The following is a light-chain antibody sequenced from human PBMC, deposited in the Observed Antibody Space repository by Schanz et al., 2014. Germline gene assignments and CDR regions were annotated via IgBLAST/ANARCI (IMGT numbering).Light chain of an antibody. J-gene: IGLJ3*02. V-gene: IGLV2-14*03. CDR3: SSYTRSSTQV. CDR1: SSDIGAHNY. Sequence: QSALTQPASVSGSPGQSITIFCTGTSSDIGAHNYVSWYQQHPGKAPKLIVYDVHDRPSGVSYRFSGSKSGYTASLTISGLQAEDEVDYYCSSYTRSSTQVFGGGTKLTVL. CDR2: DVH.